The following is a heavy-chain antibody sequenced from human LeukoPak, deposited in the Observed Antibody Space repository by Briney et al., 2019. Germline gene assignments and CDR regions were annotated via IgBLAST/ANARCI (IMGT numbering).Heavy chain of an antibody. CDR3: ARPPARVVPAANFIWYFYL. J-gene: IGHJ2*01. CDR1: GYTFTGYY. D-gene: IGHD2-2*01. CDR2: INPNSGGT. Sequence: ASVKVSCKASGYTFTGYYMHWVPQAPGQGLEWMGWINPNSGGTNYAQKFQGRVTMTRDTSISTAYMELSRLRSDDTAVYYCARPPARVVPAANFIWYFYLGGRGTLVTVSS. V-gene: IGHV1-2*02.